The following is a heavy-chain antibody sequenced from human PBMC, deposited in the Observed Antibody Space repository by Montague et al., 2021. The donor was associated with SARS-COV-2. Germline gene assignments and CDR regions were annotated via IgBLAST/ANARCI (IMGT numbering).Heavy chain of an antibody. CDR3: ARGFDY. CDR2: IYYSGST. J-gene: IGHJ4*02. Sequence: SETLSLTCTVSGGSISSHYWSWIRQPPGKGLEWIGYIYYSGSTNYNPSLKSRVTISVDTSKNQFSLKLSSVTAADTAVYYCARGFDYWGQGTLVSVSS. V-gene: IGHV4-59*11. CDR1: GGSISSHY.